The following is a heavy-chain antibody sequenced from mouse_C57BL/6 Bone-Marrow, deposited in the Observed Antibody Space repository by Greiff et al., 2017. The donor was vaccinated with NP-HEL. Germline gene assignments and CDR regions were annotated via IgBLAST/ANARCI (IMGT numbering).Heavy chain of an antibody. Sequence: EVQLVESGGGLVQPGGSLSLSCAASGFTFTDYYMSWVRQPPGKALEWLGFIRNKATGYTTEYSASVKGRFTISRDNSQSILYLQMNALRAEDSATYYCARYMGAYPDYWGQGTTLTVSS. CDR1: GFTFTDYY. D-gene: IGHD3-1*01. J-gene: IGHJ2*01. V-gene: IGHV7-3*01. CDR3: ARYMGAYPDY. CDR2: IRNKATGYTT.